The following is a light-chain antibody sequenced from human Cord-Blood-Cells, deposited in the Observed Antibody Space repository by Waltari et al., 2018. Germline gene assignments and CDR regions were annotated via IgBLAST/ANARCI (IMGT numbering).Light chain of an antibody. V-gene: IGKV1-5*01. CDR3: QQYNSYST. CDR2: HAS. Sequence: DIQTTQSPSTPSASVGARVTSTCRASQSISSWLAWYQQKPGKAPKLLIYHASSLESGVPSRCGGSGSGTEFTLTISSLQPDDFATYYGQQYNSYSTFGQGTKVEIK. J-gene: IGKJ1*01. CDR1: QSISSW.